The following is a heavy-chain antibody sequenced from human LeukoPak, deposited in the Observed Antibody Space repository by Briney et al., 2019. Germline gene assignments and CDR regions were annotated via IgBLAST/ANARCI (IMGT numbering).Heavy chain of an antibody. CDR1: GYTFTSYY. D-gene: IGHD3-22*01. CDR2: ISPSGGST. Sequence: ASVKVSCKASGYTFTSYYMHWVRQAPGQGLEWMGIISPSGGSTSYAQKFQGRVTMTRDTSTSTVYMELSSLRSEDTAVYYCARASRPDYYDSTQFDYWGQGTLVTVSS. CDR3: ARASRPDYYDSTQFDY. V-gene: IGHV1-46*01. J-gene: IGHJ4*02.